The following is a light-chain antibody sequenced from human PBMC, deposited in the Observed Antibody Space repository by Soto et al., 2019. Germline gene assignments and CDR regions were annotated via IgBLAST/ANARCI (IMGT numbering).Light chain of an antibody. Sequence: EIVLTQSPGTLSLSPGERATLSCRASLSISSNYLAWYQHKPGQGPRLLIYAASSRATGIPDRFSGSGSGTDFTLTISRLEPEDFALYYCQKYGSAFTFGPGTKVDIK. V-gene: IGKV3-20*01. J-gene: IGKJ3*01. CDR3: QKYGSAFT. CDR2: AAS. CDR1: LSISSNY.